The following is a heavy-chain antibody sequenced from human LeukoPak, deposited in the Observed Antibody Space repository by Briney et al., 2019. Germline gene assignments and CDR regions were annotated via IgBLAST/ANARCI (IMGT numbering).Heavy chain of an antibody. CDR1: GYTFTSYG. Sequence: SVKVSCKASGYTFTSYGISWVRQAPGQGLEWMGGIIPIFGTANYAQKFQGRVTITADKSTSTAYMELSSLRSEDTAVYYCATSGVGYYYYMDVWGKGTTVTVSS. CDR2: IIPIFGTA. CDR3: ATSGVGYYYYMDV. D-gene: IGHD7-27*01. J-gene: IGHJ6*03. V-gene: IGHV1-69*06.